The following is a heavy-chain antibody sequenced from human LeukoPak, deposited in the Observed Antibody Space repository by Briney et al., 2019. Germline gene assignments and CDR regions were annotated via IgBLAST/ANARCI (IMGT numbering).Heavy chain of an antibody. V-gene: IGHV1-2*06. Sequence: ASVKVSCKASGYTFTGYYMHWVRQAPGQGLEWMGRINPNSGGTNYAQKLQGRVTMTTDTSTSTAYMELRSLRSDDTAVYYCARVLDDYVWGSYRLNNAFDIWGQGTMVTVSS. J-gene: IGHJ3*02. CDR3: ARVLDDYVWGSYRLNNAFDI. CDR2: INPNSGGT. D-gene: IGHD3-16*02. CDR1: GYTFTGYY.